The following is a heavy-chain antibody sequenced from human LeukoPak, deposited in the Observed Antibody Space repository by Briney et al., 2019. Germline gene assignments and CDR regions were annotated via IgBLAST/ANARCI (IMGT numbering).Heavy chain of an antibody. CDR3: AKSTRAVMAMMDV. D-gene: IGHD3-16*01. V-gene: IGHV3-21*01. J-gene: IGHJ6*04. CDR2: ISSSSYI. Sequence: GGSLRLSCAASGFTFSSYSMNWVRQAPGKGLEWVSSISSSSYIYYADSVKGRFTISRDNAKNSLFLQMNSLRAEDTAVYFCAKSTRAVMAMMDVWGKGTTVTVSS. CDR1: GFTFSSYS.